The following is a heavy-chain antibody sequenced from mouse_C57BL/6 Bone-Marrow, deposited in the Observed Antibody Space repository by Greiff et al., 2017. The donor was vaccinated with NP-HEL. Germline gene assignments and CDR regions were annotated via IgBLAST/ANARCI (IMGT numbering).Heavy chain of an antibody. V-gene: IGHV5-17*01. CDR1: GFTFSDYG. D-gene: IGHD5-1*01. CDR2: ISSGSSTI. Sequence: EVQLVESGGGLVKPGGSLKLSCAASGFTFSDYGMHWVRQAPEKGLEWVAYISSGSSTIYYADKVKGRFTISRENAKNTLFLQMTSLRSEDTAMYYCAKSRGNSTYPGWFAYWGQGTLVTVSA. J-gene: IGHJ3*01. CDR3: AKSRGNSTYPGWFAY.